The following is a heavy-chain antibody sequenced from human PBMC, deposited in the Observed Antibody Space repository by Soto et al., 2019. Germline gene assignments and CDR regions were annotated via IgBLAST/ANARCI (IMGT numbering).Heavy chain of an antibody. CDR2: VNPDGSTT. Sequence: EVQLVESGGGLVQPGGSLRLSCAASKFSFSGYWMHWVRQAPGKGLMWVSRVNPDGSTTTYADSVKGRFTISRDNAKNTVFLQMSSLRADDTAVYYCATGASGSYAWFDPWGQGTLVTVSS. D-gene: IGHD1-26*01. CDR1: KFSFSGYW. CDR3: ATGASGSYAWFDP. J-gene: IGHJ5*02. V-gene: IGHV3-74*01.